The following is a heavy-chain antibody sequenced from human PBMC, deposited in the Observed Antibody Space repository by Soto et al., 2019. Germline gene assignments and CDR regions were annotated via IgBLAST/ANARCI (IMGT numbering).Heavy chain of an antibody. CDR1: GFTFSSYA. CDR2: ISYDGSNK. V-gene: IGHV3-30-3*01. D-gene: IGHD1-26*01. J-gene: IGHJ4*02. CDR3: ARGAKWELGY. Sequence: GGSLRLSCAASGFTFSSYAMHWVRQAPGKGLEWVAVISYDGSNKNYADSVKGRFTISRDNAKNTLYLQMNSLRAEDTAVYYCARGAKWELGYWGQGTLVTVSS.